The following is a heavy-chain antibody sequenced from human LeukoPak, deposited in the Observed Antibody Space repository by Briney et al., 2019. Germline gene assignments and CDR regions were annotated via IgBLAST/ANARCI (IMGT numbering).Heavy chain of an antibody. CDR3: ARVGELNAFDI. V-gene: IGHV6-1*01. CDR2: TYYRSKWYN. CDR1: GDSFSSNSAD. Sequence: SQTLSLTCAISGDSFSSNSADWNWIRQSPSRGLEWLGRTYYRSKWYNDYAVSVKSRITINPDTSKNQFSLQLNSVTPEDTAVYYCARVGELNAFDIWGQGTMVTVSS. J-gene: IGHJ3*02. D-gene: IGHD3-10*01.